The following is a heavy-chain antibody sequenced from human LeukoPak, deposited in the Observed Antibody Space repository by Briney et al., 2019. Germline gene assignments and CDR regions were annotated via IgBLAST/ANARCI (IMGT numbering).Heavy chain of an antibody. CDR3: ARDRGYFDN. CDR1: GFTFSIYS. V-gene: IGHV3-21*01. J-gene: IGHJ4*02. Sequence: GGSLRLSCAASGFTFSIYSMNWVRQAPGKGLEWLSSITSSSSNIYYADSVKGRFTISRDNVQNSLYLQMNSLRAEDTAMYYCARDRGYFDNWGQGTLVTVSS. CDR2: ITSSSSNI.